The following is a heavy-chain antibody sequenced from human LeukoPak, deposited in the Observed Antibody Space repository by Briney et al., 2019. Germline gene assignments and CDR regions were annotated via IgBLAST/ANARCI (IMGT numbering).Heavy chain of an antibody. CDR1: GFTFSTYS. CDR2: ISGSGANT. J-gene: IGHJ4*02. CDR3: AKYPASGGYFGY. D-gene: IGHD6-13*01. V-gene: IGHV3-23*01. Sequence: PGGSLRLSCAASGFTFSTYSMSWVRLAPGKGLEWVSGISGSGANTYYADSVKGRFTISRDNSKNTLYLQVNSLRAEDTAVFYCAKYPASGGYFGYWGQGTLVTVSS.